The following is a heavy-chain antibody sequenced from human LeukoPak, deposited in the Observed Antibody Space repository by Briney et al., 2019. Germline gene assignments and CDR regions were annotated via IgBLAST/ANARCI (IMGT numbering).Heavy chain of an antibody. CDR1: GGSISSYN. V-gene: IGHV4-59*01. CDR2: IYYTVST. Sequence: SETLSLTCTVSGGSISSYNWSWIRQPPGKGLEWIGHIYYTVSTNYTPSLKSRVTISLDTSKNQFSLKLSSVTAADTAVYYCTRSLGVVIHGGMDVWGQGTTVTVSS. J-gene: IGHJ6*02. CDR3: TRSLGVVIHGGMDV. D-gene: IGHD3-3*01.